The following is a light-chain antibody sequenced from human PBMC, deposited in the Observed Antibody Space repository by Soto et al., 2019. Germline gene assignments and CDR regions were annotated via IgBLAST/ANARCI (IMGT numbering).Light chain of an antibody. CDR1: QSLRHSDGNTY. V-gene: IGKV2-24*01. CDR3: MQGTQFPPYT. CDR2: KIS. J-gene: IGKJ2*01. Sequence: DIVMTQTPLSSPVTLGQPASISCRSSQSLRHSDGNTYLSWLQQRPGQPPRLLIYKISNRLSGVPDRFSGSGAGTDFTLKISRVEAEDVGVYYCMQGTQFPPYTFGQGTKLEI.